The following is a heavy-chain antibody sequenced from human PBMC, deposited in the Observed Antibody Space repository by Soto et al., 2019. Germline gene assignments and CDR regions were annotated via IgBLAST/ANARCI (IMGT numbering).Heavy chain of an antibody. Sequence: QVQLVQSGAEVMKPGSSVKVSCKASGGTFSNYAITWVRQAPGQGLEWVARIIPIFGTTNVAQKFQGRFTITADDSTTKAYMELSGLRADDTAVYYCAKDGGADVDCGNWLDPWGQGPLVTVSS. V-gene: IGHV1-69*15. D-gene: IGHD2-21*01. CDR3: AKDGGADVDCGNWLDP. CDR1: GGTFSNYA. J-gene: IGHJ5*02. CDR2: IIPIFGTT.